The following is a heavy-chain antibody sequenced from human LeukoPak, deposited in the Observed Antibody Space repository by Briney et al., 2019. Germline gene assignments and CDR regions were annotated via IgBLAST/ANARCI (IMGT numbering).Heavy chain of an antibody. J-gene: IGHJ3*02. D-gene: IGHD6-19*01. V-gene: IGHV3-23*01. CDR1: GFTFSSYA. CDR2: ISGNGGST. Sequence: GGSLRLSCAASGFTFSSYAMSWVRQAPGKGLEWVSAISGNGGSTYYADSVKGRFTISRDNSKNTLYLQMNSLRAEDTAVYYCAKDISGWYGSFAFDIWGQGTMVTVSS. CDR3: AKDISGWYGSFAFDI.